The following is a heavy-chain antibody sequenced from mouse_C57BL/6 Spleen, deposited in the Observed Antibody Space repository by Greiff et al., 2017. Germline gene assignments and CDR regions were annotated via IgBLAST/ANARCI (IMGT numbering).Heavy chain of an antibody. CDR2: INPRSGYT. CDR1: GYTFTSYT. J-gene: IGHJ3*01. Sequence: QVQLKESGAELARPGASVKMSCKASGYTFTSYTMHWVKQRPGQGLECIGYINPRSGYTKYNQKFKDKATLTADKSSSTAYMQLSSLTSEDSAVYYCARGGDYDYDGGLAYWGQGTLVTVSA. CDR3: ARGGDYDYDGGLAY. D-gene: IGHD2-4*01. V-gene: IGHV1-4*01.